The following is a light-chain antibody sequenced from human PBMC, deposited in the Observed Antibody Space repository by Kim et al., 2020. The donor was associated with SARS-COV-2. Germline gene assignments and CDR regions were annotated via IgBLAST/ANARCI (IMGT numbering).Light chain of an antibody. J-gene: IGLJ3*02. CDR2: QAS. V-gene: IGLV3-1*01. Sequence: LPAGQTASTTCSGDKLGDKYACWYQQKPGQPPVLVIYQASKRPSGLPERFAGCNSGNTATLTISGTQAMDEADYYCQAWDSSTAVFGGGTQLTVL. CDR1: KLGDKY. CDR3: QAWDSSTAV.